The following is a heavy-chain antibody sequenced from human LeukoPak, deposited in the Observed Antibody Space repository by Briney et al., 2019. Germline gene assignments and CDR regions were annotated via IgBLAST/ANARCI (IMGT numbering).Heavy chain of an antibody. D-gene: IGHD2-15*01. J-gene: IGHJ4*02. Sequence: SETLSLTCAVYGGSFSGYYWSWIRQPPGEGLEWIGEINHSGSTNYNPSLKSRVTISVDTSKNQFSLKLSSVTAADTAVYYCARGRDEWGIVVVVAATRSSNYFDYWGQGTLVTVSS. CDR1: GGSFSGYY. CDR3: ARGRDEWGIVVVVAATRSSNYFDY. V-gene: IGHV4-34*01. CDR2: INHSGST.